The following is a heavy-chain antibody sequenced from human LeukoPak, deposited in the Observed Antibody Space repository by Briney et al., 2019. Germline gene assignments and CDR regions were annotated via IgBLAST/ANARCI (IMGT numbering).Heavy chain of an antibody. J-gene: IGHJ3*02. V-gene: IGHV3-23*01. CDR3: AKEHGGSSWYEDAFDI. CDR1: GFTFSSYG. D-gene: IGHD6-13*01. Sequence: SGGSLRLSCAASGFTFSSYGMSWVRQAPGKGLEWVSDISGSGGSTYYADSAKGRFTISRDNSKNTLYLQMNSLRAEDTAVYYCAKEHGGSSWYEDAFDIWGQGTMVTVSS. CDR2: ISGSGGST.